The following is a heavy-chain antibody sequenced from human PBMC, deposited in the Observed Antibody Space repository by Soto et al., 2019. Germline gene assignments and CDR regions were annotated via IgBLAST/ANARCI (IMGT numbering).Heavy chain of an antibody. D-gene: IGHD3-10*01. CDR3: AGVPLWFGELGSFDP. Sequence: ASVKVSCKAAGYTFTGYYMHWIRQAPGQGLEWMGWINPNNGGTNYAQKFQGRVTMTRDTSISTAYMELSGARSDDTAVYYCAGVPLWFGELGSFDPWGQGTFVTVSS. V-gene: IGHV1-2*02. CDR1: GYTFTGYY. J-gene: IGHJ5*02. CDR2: INPNNGGT.